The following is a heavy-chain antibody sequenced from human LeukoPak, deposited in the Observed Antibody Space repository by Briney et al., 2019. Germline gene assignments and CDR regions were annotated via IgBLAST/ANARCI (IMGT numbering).Heavy chain of an antibody. CDR3: ARSLISAGSGSYGFDP. CDR1: GGSISSGDYY. Sequence: SETLSLPCSVSGGSISSGDYYWSWIRQHPGKGLEWIGHIYYSGSTHHNPSLKSRVTISVDTSKNQFSLKLSSVTATDTAVYYCARSLISAGSGSYGFDPWGQGTLVTVSS. D-gene: IGHD3-10*01. CDR2: IYYSGST. J-gene: IGHJ5*02. V-gene: IGHV4-30-4*01.